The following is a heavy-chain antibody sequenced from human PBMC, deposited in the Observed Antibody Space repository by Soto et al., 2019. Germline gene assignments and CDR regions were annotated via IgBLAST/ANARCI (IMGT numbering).Heavy chain of an antibody. CDR2: ISYDGSNK. CDR1: GFTFSSYG. J-gene: IGHJ4*02. CDR3: AKDALMVRGVITPDY. V-gene: IGHV3-30*18. Sequence: GGSLRLSCAASGFTFSSYGMHWVRQAPGKGLEWVAVISYDGSNKYYADSVKGRFTISRDNSKNTLYLQMNSLRAEDTAVYYCAKDALMVRGVITPDYWGQGTLVTVSS. D-gene: IGHD3-10*01.